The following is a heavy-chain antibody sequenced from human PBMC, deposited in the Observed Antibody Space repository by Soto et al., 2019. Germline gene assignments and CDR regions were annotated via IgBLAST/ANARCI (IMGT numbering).Heavy chain of an antibody. Sequence: QVQLQESGPGLVKPSGTLSLTCAVSGGSISSSNWWSWVRQPPGKGLEWIGEIYHSGSTNYNPSLXRXAXIXIDKSKNQFSLKLSSVTAADTAVYYCAGWIQLQQYYYYGMGVWGQGTTVTVSS. J-gene: IGHJ6*02. V-gene: IGHV4-4*02. CDR1: GGSISSSNW. D-gene: IGHD5-18*01. CDR2: IYHSGST. CDR3: AGWIQLQQYYYYGMGV.